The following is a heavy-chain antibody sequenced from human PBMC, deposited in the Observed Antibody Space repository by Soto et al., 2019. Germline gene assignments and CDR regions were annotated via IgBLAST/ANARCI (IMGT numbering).Heavy chain of an antibody. CDR3: AKDHDFWSGYYFDY. D-gene: IGHD3-3*01. V-gene: IGHV3-11*04. CDR1: GFTFSDYY. J-gene: IGHJ4*02. CDR2: ISRDGNAI. Sequence: GGSLRLSCAASGFTFSDYYMSWIRQAPGKGLEWLAYISRDGNAIFYADSVKGRFTISRDNSKNTLYLQMNSLRAEDTAVYYCAKDHDFWSGYYFDYWGQGTLVTVSS.